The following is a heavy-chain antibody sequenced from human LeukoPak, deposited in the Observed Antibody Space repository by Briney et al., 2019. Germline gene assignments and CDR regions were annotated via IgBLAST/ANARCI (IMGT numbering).Heavy chain of an antibody. CDR1: GFTFSSYS. J-gene: IGHJ4*02. Sequence: GGSLRLSCAASGFTFSSYSINWVRQAPGKGLEWVSSISSSSSYIYYADSVKGRFTISRDNAKNSLYLQMNSLRAEDTAVYYCARVDPRNFDYWGQGTLVTVSS. CDR3: ARVDPRNFDY. CDR2: ISSSSSYI. V-gene: IGHV3-21*01.